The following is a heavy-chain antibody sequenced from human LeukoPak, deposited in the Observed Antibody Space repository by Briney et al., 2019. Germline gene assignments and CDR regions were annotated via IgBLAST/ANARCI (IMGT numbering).Heavy chain of an antibody. J-gene: IGHJ4*02. CDR2: IIPIFGTA. D-gene: IGHD3-3*01. CDR3: ACYDFWIGYPFDY. V-gene: IGHV1-69*13. CDR1: GGTFSSYA. Sequence: SVKVSCKASGGTFSSYAISWVRQAPGQGLEWMGGIIPIFGTANYAQKFQGRVTITADESTSTAYMELSRLRSDDTAVYYCACYDFWIGYPFDYWGQGPRVTVPS.